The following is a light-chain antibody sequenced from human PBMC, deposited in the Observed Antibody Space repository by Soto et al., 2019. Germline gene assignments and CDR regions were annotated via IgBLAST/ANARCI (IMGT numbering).Light chain of an antibody. CDR3: SAWDDSLSGYV. CDR1: SSNIGSNY. CDR2: RND. Sequence: QSVVTQPPSASGTPGQRVTISCSGSSSNIGSNYVYWYQQVPGTAPKLLIYRNDQRPSGVPDRLSGSKSGTSASLAISGLRSEDEADYYCSAWDDSLSGYVFGTGTKVTVL. J-gene: IGLJ1*01. V-gene: IGLV1-47*01.